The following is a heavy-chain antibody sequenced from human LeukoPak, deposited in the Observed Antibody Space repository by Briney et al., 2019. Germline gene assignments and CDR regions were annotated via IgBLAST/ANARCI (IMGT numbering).Heavy chain of an antibody. CDR1: GGTFSSYA. J-gene: IGHJ4*02. CDR3: ARGGSGYDLDY. CDR2: INPNSGGT. V-gene: IGHV1-2*02. Sequence: ASVKVSCKASGGTFSSYAISWVRQAPGQGLEWMGWINPNSGGTNYAQKFQGRVTMTRDTSISTAYMELSRLRSDDTAVYYCARGGSGYDLDYWGQGTLVTVSS. D-gene: IGHD5-12*01.